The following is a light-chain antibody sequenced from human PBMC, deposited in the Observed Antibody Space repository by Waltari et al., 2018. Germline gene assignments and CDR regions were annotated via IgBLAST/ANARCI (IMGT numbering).Light chain of an antibody. V-gene: IGLV2-11*02. J-gene: IGLJ2*01. CDR2: DVS. Sequence: QSALTQPRSVSGSPGQSFTISCPGTSRAVCASNYVSWYQHHPAKSPKLRIYDVSKRPSGVPYRFSGSKSGNTASLTISGLQAEDEADYYCCSYAGSVVFGGGTKLTVL. CDR3: CSYAGSVV. CDR1: SRAVCASNY.